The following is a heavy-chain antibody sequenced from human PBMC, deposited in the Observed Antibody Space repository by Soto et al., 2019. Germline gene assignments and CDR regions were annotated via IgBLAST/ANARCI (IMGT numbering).Heavy chain of an antibody. CDR2: ISSSSSYT. CDR3: ARVPHNYYDSSRYWGVY. Sequence: GGSLRLSCAASGFTFSDYYMSWIRQAPGKGLEWVSYISSSSSYTNYADSVKGRFTISRDNAKNSLYLQMNSLRAEDTAVYYCARVPHNYYDSSRYWGVYWGQGTLVTVSS. V-gene: IGHV3-11*06. CDR1: GFTFSDYY. J-gene: IGHJ4*02. D-gene: IGHD3-22*01.